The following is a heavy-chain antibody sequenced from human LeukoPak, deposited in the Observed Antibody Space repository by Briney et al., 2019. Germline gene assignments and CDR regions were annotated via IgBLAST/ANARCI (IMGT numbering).Heavy chain of an antibody. Sequence: ASVKVSCKASVYTFTSYGISWVRQAPGQGLEWMGWLSSYNGNTNYAQKFQGRVTMTTDTSTSTAYMDLRSLRSDDTAVYYCARAPRITILGVVTRYYYYMDVWGKGTTVTVSS. D-gene: IGHD3-3*01. CDR1: VYTFTSYG. J-gene: IGHJ6*03. V-gene: IGHV1-18*01. CDR3: ARAPRITILGVVTRYYYYMDV. CDR2: LSSYNGNT.